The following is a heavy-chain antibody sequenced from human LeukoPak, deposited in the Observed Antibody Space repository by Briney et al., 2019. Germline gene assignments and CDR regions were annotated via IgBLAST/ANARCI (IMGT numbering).Heavy chain of an antibody. D-gene: IGHD3-22*01. CDR3: ASRLRDYYDSSGYWNWFDP. CDR2: IYYSGST. V-gene: IGHV4-59*01. J-gene: IGHJ5*02. Sequence: SETLSLTCTVSGGSISSYYWSWIRQPPGKGLGWIGYIYYSGSTNYNPSLKRRVTISVDTSKNQFSLKLSSVTAADTAVYYCASRLRDYYDSSGYWNWFDPWGQGTLVTVSS. CDR1: GGSISSYY.